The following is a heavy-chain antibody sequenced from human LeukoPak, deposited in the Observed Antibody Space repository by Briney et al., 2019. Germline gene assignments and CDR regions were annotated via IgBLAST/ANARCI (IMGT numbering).Heavy chain of an antibody. CDR1: GFTFSTYS. Sequence: GGSLRLSCAASGFTFSTYSMNWVRQAPGKGLEWVSYISSSGSTIYYADSVKGRFTISRDNAKNSLYLQMDSLRAEDTAIYYCARSRVVVGTTINWFDPWGQGTLVTVSS. CDR2: ISSSGSTI. CDR3: ARSRVVVGTTINWFDP. J-gene: IGHJ5*02. V-gene: IGHV3-48*04. D-gene: IGHD1-26*01.